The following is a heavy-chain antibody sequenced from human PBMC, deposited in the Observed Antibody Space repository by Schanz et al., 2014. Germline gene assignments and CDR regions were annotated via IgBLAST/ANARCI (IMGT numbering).Heavy chain of an antibody. D-gene: IGHD1-26*01. CDR3: AKGFFYRGY. J-gene: IGHJ4*02. CDR2: ITFDGLST. Sequence: EVQLVESGGVVVQPGGSLRLSCGASGFSFGLYTMHWVRQVPGKGLEWVSLITFDGLSTYYGDSVKGRFSISRDNSKNSLYLQMNSLRAEDTAVYYCAKGFFYRGYWGQGTVVTVSS. CDR1: GFSFGLYT. V-gene: IGHV3-43*01.